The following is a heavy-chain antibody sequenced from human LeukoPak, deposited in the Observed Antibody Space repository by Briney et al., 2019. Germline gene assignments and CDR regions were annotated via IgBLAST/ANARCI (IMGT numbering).Heavy chain of an antibody. D-gene: IGHD4-11*01. V-gene: IGHV4-31*03. J-gene: IGHJ5*02. CDR2: IYYSGST. Sequence: PSETLSLTCTVSGGSISSGGYYWSWIRQHPGKGLEWIGYIYYSGSTYYNPPLKSRVTISVDTSKNQFSLKLSSVTAADTAVYYCAREGLDYRRWFDPWGQGTLVTVSS. CDR3: AREGLDYRRWFDP. CDR1: GGSISSGGYY.